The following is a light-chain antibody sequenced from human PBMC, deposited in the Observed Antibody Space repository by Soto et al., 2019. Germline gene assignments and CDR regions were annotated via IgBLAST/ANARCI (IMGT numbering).Light chain of an antibody. CDR2: DAS. CDR1: QSISGW. V-gene: IGKV1-5*01. J-gene: IGKJ2*01. Sequence: DIQMTQSPYTLSASVGDRVTITCRASQSISGWLAWYQQKPGKAPKLLIYDASSLESGVPSRFSGSGSGTEFSLTIIRLQPDDFATHYCQQYKSYSVNAFGQGTKLEIK. CDR3: QQYKSYSVNA.